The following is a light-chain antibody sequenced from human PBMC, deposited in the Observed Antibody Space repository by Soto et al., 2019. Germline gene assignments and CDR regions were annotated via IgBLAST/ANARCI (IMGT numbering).Light chain of an antibody. J-gene: IGKJ3*01. V-gene: IGKV3-15*01. CDR2: GAS. CDR3: QQRSNWPT. Sequence: EIVMTQSPATLSVSPGGRATLSCRASQSISDTLAWYQQKPGQAPRLLIHGASTRATGFPARFSGSGSGTDFTLTISSLQSEDFAVYCCQQRSNWPTFGPGTKVDIK. CDR1: QSISDT.